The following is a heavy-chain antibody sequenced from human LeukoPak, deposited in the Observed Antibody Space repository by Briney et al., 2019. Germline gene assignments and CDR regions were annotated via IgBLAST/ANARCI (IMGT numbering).Heavy chain of an antibody. CDR2: ISSNGGST. Sequence: GGSLRLSCAASGFTFSDYAMHWVRQAPGKGLEYVSVISSNGGSTYYADSVKGRFTIPRDNSKNTLYLQMGSLRAEDMAVYYCARGDSSGSYAAFDIWGQGTMVTVSS. J-gene: IGHJ3*02. CDR3: ARGDSSGSYAAFDI. CDR1: GFTFSDYA. D-gene: IGHD1-26*01. V-gene: IGHV3-64*02.